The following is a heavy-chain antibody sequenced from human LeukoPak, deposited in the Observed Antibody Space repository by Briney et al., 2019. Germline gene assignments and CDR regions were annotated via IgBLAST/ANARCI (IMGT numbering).Heavy chain of an antibody. CDR3: ARARRTPAPYYYYGMDV. CDR2: ISYDGSNK. D-gene: IGHD2-2*01. Sequence: GGSLRLSCAASGFTFSSYAMHWVRQAPGKGLEWVAVISYDGSNKYYADSVKGRFTISRDNSKNTLYLQMNSLRAEDTAVYYCARARRTPAPYYYYGMDVWGQGTTVTVSS. J-gene: IGHJ6*02. CDR1: GFTFSSYA. V-gene: IGHV3-30-3*01.